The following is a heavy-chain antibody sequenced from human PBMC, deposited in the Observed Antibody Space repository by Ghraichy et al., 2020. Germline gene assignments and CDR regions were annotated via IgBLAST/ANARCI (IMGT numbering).Heavy chain of an antibody. V-gene: IGHV4-59*08. CDR3: ARHSLVTAPYYFDY. CDR2: IYYSGST. D-gene: IGHD2-21*02. J-gene: IGHJ4*02. CDR1: GGSISSYY. Sequence: SETLSLTCTVSGGSISSYYWSWIRQPPGKGLEWIGYIYYSGSTNYNPSLKSRVTISVDTSKNQFSLKLSSVTAADTAVYYCARHSLVTAPYYFDYWGQGTLVTVSS.